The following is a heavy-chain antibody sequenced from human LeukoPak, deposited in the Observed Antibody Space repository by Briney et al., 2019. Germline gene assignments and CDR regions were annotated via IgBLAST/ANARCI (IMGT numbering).Heavy chain of an antibody. D-gene: IGHD2/OR15-2a*01. J-gene: IGHJ4*02. CDR3: ARRPRYDFGPHFDY. CDR1: GYSFTSYW. V-gene: IGHV5-51*01. CDR2: IFPGDSDT. Sequence: GESLKISCKASGYSFTSYWIGWERQMPGKGLEEMGIIFPGDSDTRYSPSFQGQVTISADKSISTAYLQWTSLKASDTATYYCARRPRYDFGPHFDYWGQGTLVTVSS.